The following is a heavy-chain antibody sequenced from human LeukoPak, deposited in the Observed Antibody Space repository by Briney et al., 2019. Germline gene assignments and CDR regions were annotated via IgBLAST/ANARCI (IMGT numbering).Heavy chain of an antibody. CDR1: GGSISTYY. Sequence: SETLSLTCTVSGGSISTYYWSWIRQPPGKGLEWIGYIYYSGSTNYNPSLESRVSISVDTFKNQFSLRLSSVTAADTAVYYCAGTAMVNNWFDPWGQGTLVTVSS. CDR2: IYYSGST. CDR3: AGTAMVNNWFDP. V-gene: IGHV4-59*01. D-gene: IGHD5-18*01. J-gene: IGHJ5*02.